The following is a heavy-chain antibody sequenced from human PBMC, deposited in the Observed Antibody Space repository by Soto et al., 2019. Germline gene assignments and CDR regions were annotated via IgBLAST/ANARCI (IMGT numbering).Heavy chain of an antibody. CDR1: GGTFSSYA. Sequence: QVQLVQSGAEVKKPGSSVKVSCKASGGTFSSYAISWVRQAPGQGLERMGGIIPIFGTANYAQKFQGRVTITADESTSTAYMELSSLRSEDTAVYYCARSEGYCTNGVRYTGQNYYYGMDVWGQGTTVTVSS. V-gene: IGHV1-69*01. CDR3: ARSEGYCTNGVRYTGQNYYYGMDV. CDR2: IIPIFGTA. J-gene: IGHJ6*02. D-gene: IGHD2-8*01.